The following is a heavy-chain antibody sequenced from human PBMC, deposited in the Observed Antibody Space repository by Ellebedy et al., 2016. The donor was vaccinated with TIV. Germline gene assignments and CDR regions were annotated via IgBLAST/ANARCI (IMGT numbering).Heavy chain of an antibody. Sequence: GGSLRLSCGASGFSFSTYWMYWVRQAPGKGLEWVASIKEDGSNKYYVDSVKGRFTISRDNAKNSVYLQMNGLRVEDTAVYYCARDGYFHDGFDYWGQGTPVTVSS. J-gene: IGHJ4*02. CDR1: GFSFSTYW. V-gene: IGHV3-7*01. CDR3: ARDGYFHDGFDY. D-gene: IGHD2-15*01. CDR2: IKEDGSNK.